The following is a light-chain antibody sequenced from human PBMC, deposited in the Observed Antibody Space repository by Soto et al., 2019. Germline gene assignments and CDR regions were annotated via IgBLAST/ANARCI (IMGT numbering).Light chain of an antibody. J-gene: IGKJ1*01. Sequence: AIQMTQSPSSLSASVVARVTITCRASQGIRNELSWFQQRPGNAPPLLISAASRLQSGVPSRFSGRGSGTDFTLTISSLQPEDFATYYCLQDYDYPRTFGQGTKVDIK. CDR1: QGIRNE. CDR2: AAS. CDR3: LQDYDYPRT. V-gene: IGKV1-6*01.